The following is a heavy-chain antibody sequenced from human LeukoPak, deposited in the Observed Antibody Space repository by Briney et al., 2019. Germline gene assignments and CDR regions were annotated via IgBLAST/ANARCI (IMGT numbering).Heavy chain of an antibody. CDR1: GGPISSYY. CDR3: ARDVLRTGAFDI. Sequence: SETLSLTCTVSGGPISSYYWSWIRQPPGKGLEWIGYIYYSGSTNYNPSLKSRVTISVDTSKNQFSLKLSSVTAADTAVYYCARDVLRTGAFDIWGQGTMVTVSS. V-gene: IGHV4-59*01. J-gene: IGHJ3*02. CDR2: IYYSGST.